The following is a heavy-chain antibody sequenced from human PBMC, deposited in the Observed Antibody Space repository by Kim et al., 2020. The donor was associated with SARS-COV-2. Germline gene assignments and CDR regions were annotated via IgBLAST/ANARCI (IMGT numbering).Heavy chain of an antibody. CDR1: GYTFTSYD. V-gene: IGHV1-8*01. Sequence: ASVKVSCKASGYTFTSYDINWVRQATGQGLEWMGWMNPNSGNTGYAQKFQGRVTMTRNTSISTAYMELSSLRSEDTAVYYCARGAGAAAGTFYLGYGMDVWGQGTTVTVSS. D-gene: IGHD6-13*01. CDR3: ARGAGAAAGTFYLGYGMDV. J-gene: IGHJ6*02. CDR2: MNPNSGNT.